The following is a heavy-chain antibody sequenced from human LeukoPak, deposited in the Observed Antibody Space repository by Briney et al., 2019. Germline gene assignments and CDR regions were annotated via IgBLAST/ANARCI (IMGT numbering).Heavy chain of an antibody. V-gene: IGHV4-59*01. CDR3: ARLQWLVSYYFDY. CDR2: IYYSGST. D-gene: IGHD6-19*01. CDR1: GGSISSYY. Sequence: SETLSLTCTVSGGSISSYYWSWIRQPPGKGLEWIGYIYYSGSTNYNPSLKSRVTISVDTSKNQFSLKLSSVTAADTAVCYCARLQWLVSYYFDYWGQGTLVTVSS. J-gene: IGHJ4*02.